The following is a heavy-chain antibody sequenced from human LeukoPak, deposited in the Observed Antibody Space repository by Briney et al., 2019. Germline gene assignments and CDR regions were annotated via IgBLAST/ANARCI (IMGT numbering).Heavy chain of an antibody. CDR3: ARVPKGSGYFDY. J-gene: IGHJ4*02. Sequence: KPSETLSLTCTVSGGSISSYYWSWIRQPPGKGLEWIGYIYYSENTNYNPSLKSRVTISVDTSKNQFSLKLNSVTAADTAVYYCARVPKGSGYFDYWDRGTLVTVSS. V-gene: IGHV4-59*01. D-gene: IGHD3-10*01. CDR2: IYYSENT. CDR1: GGSISSYY.